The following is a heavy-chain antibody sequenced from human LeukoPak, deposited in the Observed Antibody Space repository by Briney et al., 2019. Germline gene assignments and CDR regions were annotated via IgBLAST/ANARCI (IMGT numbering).Heavy chain of an antibody. CDR1: GGSIDSTNW. CDR2: IHHDGRI. V-gene: IGHV4/OR15-8*01. CDR3: ARELWGVADY. J-gene: IGHJ4*02. Sequence: SETLSLTCDVSGGSIDSTNWWNWVRQPPGKGLEWIGEIHHDGRINYNPSLKSRVTLSVDKSKNQFSLRLNSVTAADTAVYFCARELWGVADYWGQGTLVTVSS. D-gene: IGHD3-10*01.